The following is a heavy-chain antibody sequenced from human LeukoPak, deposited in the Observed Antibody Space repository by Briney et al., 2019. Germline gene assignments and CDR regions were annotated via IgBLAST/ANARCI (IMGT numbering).Heavy chain of an antibody. Sequence: SGPTLVKPTQTLTLTCTFSGFSLSTNGVGGGGIPQPPGEALEWLTPISWGDYKRYNPSLKSRLTVTKDISKNQVVLTLTNIDPVDTATYYCAHRLTGYNSNWYHGYFDYWGQGTLVTVSS. CDR1: GFSLSTNGVG. D-gene: IGHD6-13*01. CDR2: ISWGDYK. CDR3: AHRLTGYNSNWYHGYFDY. J-gene: IGHJ4*02. V-gene: IGHV2-5*02.